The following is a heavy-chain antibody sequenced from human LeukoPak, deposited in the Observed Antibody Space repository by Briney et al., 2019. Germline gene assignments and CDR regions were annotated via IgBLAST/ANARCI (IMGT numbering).Heavy chain of an antibody. Sequence: GGSLRLSCAASGFTFSSYSMNWVRQAPGKGLEWVSHISSSSSTIYYADSVKGRFTISRDNAKNSLYLQINSLRAEDTAVYYCARYCSGGSCYSEVDYWGQGTLVTVSS. D-gene: IGHD2-15*01. V-gene: IGHV3-48*04. CDR1: GFTFSSYS. CDR3: ARYCSGGSCYSEVDY. CDR2: ISSSSSTI. J-gene: IGHJ4*02.